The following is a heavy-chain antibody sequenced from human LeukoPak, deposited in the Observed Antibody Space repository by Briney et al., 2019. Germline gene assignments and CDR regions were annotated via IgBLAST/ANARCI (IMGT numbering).Heavy chain of an antibody. CDR1: GGSIRSGDYY. J-gene: IGHJ5*02. Sequence: PSQTLSLTCTVSGGSIRSGDYYWRWIRQPPGKGREWIGYISSLLSTSYNPSLKRPLPLSLDTSKNQFSLKLTSVTAADTAVYYCTRVPGGDGNWFDPWGQGTLVTVSS. V-gene: IGHV4-30-4*01. D-gene: IGHD4-17*01. CDR2: ISSLLST. CDR3: TRVPGGDGNWFDP.